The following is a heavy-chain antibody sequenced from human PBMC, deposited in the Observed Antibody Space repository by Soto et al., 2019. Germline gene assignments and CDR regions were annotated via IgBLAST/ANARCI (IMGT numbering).Heavy chain of an antibody. CDR3: TTDNYGADY. CDR1: GFTFSNGW. J-gene: IGHJ4*02. Sequence: GGSLRLSCAASGFTFSNGWISWVRQAPGKGLEWVGRIKSKIAGGTTDYSASVKGRFNISRDDSKNTLYLQMDSLISEDTAVYYCTTDNYGADYWGQGMLVTVSS. CDR2: IKSKIAGGTT. D-gene: IGHD4-17*01. V-gene: IGHV3-15*01.